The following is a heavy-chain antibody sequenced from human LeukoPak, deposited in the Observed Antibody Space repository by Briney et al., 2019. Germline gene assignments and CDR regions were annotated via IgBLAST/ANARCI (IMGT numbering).Heavy chain of an antibody. CDR3: VRVGTTETTIYRHLDY. CDR1: GFTFSLHS. Sequence: GGSLRLSCAASGFTFSLHSMGWVRQAPGKGLEWVASMRQDGSEIFYLASVKGRFTLSRDNVKNSVSLQMNSLRAADTAVYFCVRVGTTETTIYRHLDYWGQGILVTVSS. D-gene: IGHD1-14*01. CDR2: MRQDGSEI. V-gene: IGHV3-7*05. J-gene: IGHJ4*02.